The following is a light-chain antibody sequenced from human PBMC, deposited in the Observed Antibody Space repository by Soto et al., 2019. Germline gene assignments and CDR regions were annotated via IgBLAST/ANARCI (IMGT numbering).Light chain of an antibody. CDR2: EVS. CDR3: CSYAGSSTYV. CDR1: SSDVGSYNL. J-gene: IGLJ1*01. Sequence: QSALTQPASVSRSPGQSITISCTGTSSDVGSYNLVSWYQQHPGKAPKVMIYEVSKRPSGVSNRFSGSKSGNTASLTISGVQSEDEADYYCCSYAGSSTYVFGTGTKVTVL. V-gene: IGLV2-23*02.